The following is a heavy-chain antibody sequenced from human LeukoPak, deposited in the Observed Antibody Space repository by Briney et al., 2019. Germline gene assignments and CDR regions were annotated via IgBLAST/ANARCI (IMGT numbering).Heavy chain of an antibody. CDR2: IYYTGIT. D-gene: IGHD5-12*01. CDR1: GFTFSSYA. Sequence: GSLRLSCAASGFTFSSYAMSWIRQPPGKGLEWIGYIYYTGITDYSPSLKSRVTISVDTSKNQFSLRLNSVTTADTAVYYCAKVGGSGYSGYDNWFDPWGQGTLVTVSS. J-gene: IGHJ5*02. CDR3: AKVGGSGYSGYDNWFDP. V-gene: IGHV4-59*01.